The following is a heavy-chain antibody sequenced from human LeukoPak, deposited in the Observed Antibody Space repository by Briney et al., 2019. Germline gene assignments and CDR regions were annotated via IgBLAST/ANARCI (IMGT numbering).Heavy chain of an antibody. CDR3: ARERLEPNWFDP. CDR2: ISAYNGNT. J-gene: IGHJ5*02. Sequence: ASVKVSCKASGYTFTSYGISWVRQAPGQGLEWMGWISAYNGNTNYAQKLQGRVTMTTDTSTSTAYMELRSLRSEDMAVYYCARERLEPNWFDPWGQGTLVTVSS. D-gene: IGHD1-1*01. V-gene: IGHV1-18*03. CDR1: GYTFTSYG.